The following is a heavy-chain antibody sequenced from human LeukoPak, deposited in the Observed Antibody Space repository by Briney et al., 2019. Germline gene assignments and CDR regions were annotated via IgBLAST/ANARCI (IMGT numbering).Heavy chain of an antibody. J-gene: IGHJ6*02. CDR3: AKRLKRNYYYHYAMDV. V-gene: IGHV3-23*01. CDR2: IDDSGVIR. Sequence: GGSLRLSCAASGFTFKTHAMSWVRQAPGKGLEWVSRIDDSGVIRSYADSVKGRFTISRDNSKMTLSLQMNSLRAEDTAVYYCAKRLKRNYYYHYAMDVWGQGTTVTVSS. CDR1: GFTFKTHA. D-gene: IGHD3-22*01.